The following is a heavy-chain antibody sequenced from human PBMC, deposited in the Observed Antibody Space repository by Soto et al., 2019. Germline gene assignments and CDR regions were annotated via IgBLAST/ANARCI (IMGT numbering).Heavy chain of an antibody. V-gene: IGHV1-69*02. CDR2: IIPILGIA. Sequence: VKVSCKASGGTFSSYTISWVRQAPGQGLEWMGRIIPILGIANYAQKFQGRVTITADKSTSTAYMELSSLRSEDTAVYYCATPADIVVVPAATGFFDYWGQGTLVTVS. J-gene: IGHJ4*02. D-gene: IGHD2-2*01. CDR1: GGTFSSYT. CDR3: ATPADIVVVPAATGFFDY.